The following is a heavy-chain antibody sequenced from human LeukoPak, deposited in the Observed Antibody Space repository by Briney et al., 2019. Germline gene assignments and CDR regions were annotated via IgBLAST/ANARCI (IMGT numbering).Heavy chain of an antibody. CDR3: ARGTAAAERWFDS. Sequence: SETLSLTCTVSGGSISSGGYYWSWIRQHPGKGLEWIGYIYYSGRTYYNPSLKSRVTISVDTSKNQYSLKLSSVTAAVTAVDYCARGTAAAERWFDSWGQGTLVTVSS. J-gene: IGHJ5*01. CDR1: GGSISSGGYY. D-gene: IGHD6-13*01. V-gene: IGHV4-31*03. CDR2: IYYSGRT.